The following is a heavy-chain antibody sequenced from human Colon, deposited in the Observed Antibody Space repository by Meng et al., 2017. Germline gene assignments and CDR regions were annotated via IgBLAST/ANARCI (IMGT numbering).Heavy chain of an antibody. D-gene: IGHD5-12*01. J-gene: IGHJ1*01. Sequence: SETLSPTCSVSGASTIGGSNGGYYYTWIRQRPGKGLEWIGYIYFSGDTYYNPSLKRRLTISVDTSKSQFSLKLRSVTAADSAIYYCARGFLDDLGYFYEYFHHWGPGTLVTVSS. CDR3: ARGFLDDLGYFYEYFHH. CDR1: GASTIGGSNGGYY. V-gene: IGHV4-31*03. CDR2: IYFSGDT.